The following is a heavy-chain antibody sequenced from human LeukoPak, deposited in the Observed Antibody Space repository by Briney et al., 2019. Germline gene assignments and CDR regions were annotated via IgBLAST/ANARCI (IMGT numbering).Heavy chain of an antibody. J-gene: IGHJ4*02. CDR1: GSTFDDYA. Sequence: PGGSLRLSCAASGSTFDDYAMHWVRQAPGKGLEWVSLISWEGQTTYYAGSVRGRFTVSRDNSKNSLFLEMKSLTTDDTAFYYCTRDTDFGSPTNYFDHWGQGTLVSVSP. V-gene: IGHV3-43*01. D-gene: IGHD3-10*01. CDR3: TRDTDFGSPTNYFDH. CDR2: ISWEGQTT.